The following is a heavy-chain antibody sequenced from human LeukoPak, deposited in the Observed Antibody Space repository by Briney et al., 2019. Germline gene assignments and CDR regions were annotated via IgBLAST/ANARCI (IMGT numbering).Heavy chain of an antibody. CDR2: LYYGGST. Sequence: SETLSLTCTVSGGSISSYYWSWIRQPPGKGLEWMGYLYYGGSTNYNPSLKNRVNISVDTSKNQFSLSLSAVTATDTALYYCARHGEFCSGGSCLSRKYSWFDTWGQGTLVTVSS. J-gene: IGHJ5*02. D-gene: IGHD2-15*01. CDR1: GGSISSYY. CDR3: ARHGEFCSGGSCLSRKYSWFDT. V-gene: IGHV4-59*08.